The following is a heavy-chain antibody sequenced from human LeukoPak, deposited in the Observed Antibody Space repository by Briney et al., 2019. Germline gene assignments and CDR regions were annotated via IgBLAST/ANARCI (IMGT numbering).Heavy chain of an antibody. D-gene: IGHD2-15*01. CDR1: GGSISSSSYY. J-gene: IGHJ4*02. CDR3: ASQYCSGGSCSHDY. CDR2: IYYSGST. Sequence: SETLSLTCTVSGGSISSSSYYWGWIRQPPGKGLEWIGSIYYSGSTYYNPSLKSRVTISVDTSKNQFSLKLSSVTAADAAVYYCASQYCSGGSCSHDYWGQGTLVTVSS. V-gene: IGHV4-39*01.